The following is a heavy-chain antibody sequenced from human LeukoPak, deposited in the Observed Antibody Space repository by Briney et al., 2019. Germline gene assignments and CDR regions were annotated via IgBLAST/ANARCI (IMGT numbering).Heavy chain of an antibody. D-gene: IGHD3-10*01. Sequence: SETLSLTCTVSGGSISSYYWSWIRQPAGKGLEWIGYIYYSGSTNYNPSLKSRVTISVDTSKNQFSLKLSSVTAADTAVYYCARDMVRGVNYYYYMDVWGKGTTVTVSS. CDR1: GGSISSYY. V-gene: IGHV4-59*12. CDR3: ARDMVRGVNYYYYMDV. J-gene: IGHJ6*03. CDR2: IYYSGST.